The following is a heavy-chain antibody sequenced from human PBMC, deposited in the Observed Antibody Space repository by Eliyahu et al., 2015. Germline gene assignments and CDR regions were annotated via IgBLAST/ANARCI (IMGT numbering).Heavy chain of an antibody. CDR2: ISPSGRT. CDR1: VGSITNTHW. CDR3: ARVAFGSGWHLDN. Sequence: QVQLQESGPGLVKPSGTLSLTCAVSVGSITNTHWWTWVRQPPGTGLEWIGEISPSGRTNYXPSLRSRVTISIDKSKNQFSLKLNSVTAADTAVYYCARVAFGSGWHLDNWGQGTLVTVSS. D-gene: IGHD6-19*01. J-gene: IGHJ4*02. V-gene: IGHV4-4*02.